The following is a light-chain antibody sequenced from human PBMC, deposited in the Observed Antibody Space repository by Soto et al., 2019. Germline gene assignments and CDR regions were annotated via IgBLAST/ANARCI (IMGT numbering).Light chain of an antibody. CDR2: GAS. Sequence: EIVMTQSPATLSVSPGERVTLSCRASQSVSRNLAWYQQIPGQAPRLLIYGASNRATGIPARFSGSGSGTEFTLTISLLQYEDFAVYYCQQYNNWPPLAFGGGTKVEIK. V-gene: IGKV3-15*01. CDR1: QSVSRN. J-gene: IGKJ4*01. CDR3: QQYNNWPPLA.